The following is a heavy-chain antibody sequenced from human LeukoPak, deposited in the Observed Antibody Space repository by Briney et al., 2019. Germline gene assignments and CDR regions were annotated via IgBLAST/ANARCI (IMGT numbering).Heavy chain of an antibody. V-gene: IGHV1-2*02. J-gene: IGHJ5*02. CDR3: ARGRFLAAAGNVHWFDP. D-gene: IGHD6-13*01. CDR2: INPNSGGT. Sequence: ASVKVSCKASGYTFTGYYMHWVRQAPGQGLEWMGWINPNSGGTNYAQKFQGRVTMTRNTSISTAYMELSSLRSEDTAVYYCARGRFLAAAGNVHWFDPWGQGTLVTVSS. CDR1: GYTFTGYY.